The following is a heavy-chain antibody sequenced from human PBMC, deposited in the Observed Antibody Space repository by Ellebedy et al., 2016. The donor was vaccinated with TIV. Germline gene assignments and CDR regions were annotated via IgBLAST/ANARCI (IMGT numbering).Heavy chain of an antibody. V-gene: IGHV3-53*01. CDR2: IFSAADGGET. D-gene: IGHD4-23*01. J-gene: IGHJ4*02. CDR1: GFIFGDYY. CDR3: ARDAAGNGGKLDY. Sequence: GESLKISCAASGFIFGDYYMSWVRQAPGKGLEWVSVIFSAADGGETHYADSVKGRFTISRDSSKNTLYLQMNSLRAEDTAVYYCARDAAGNGGKLDYWGQGALVTVSS.